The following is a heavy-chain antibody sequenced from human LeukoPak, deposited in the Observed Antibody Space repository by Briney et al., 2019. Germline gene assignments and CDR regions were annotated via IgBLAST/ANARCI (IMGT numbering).Heavy chain of an antibody. Sequence: GGSLRLSCATSGFTFSSFGVHWVRQAPGKGLEWLAVISFDGSNKYYADSVKGRCTISRDNSKNTLYLQMNSLRVEDTAMYYCAKDQDQPGEWLTGMDVWGQGTTVTVSS. J-gene: IGHJ6*02. CDR3: AKDQDQPGEWLTGMDV. CDR2: ISFDGSNK. V-gene: IGHV3-30*18. CDR1: GFTFSSFG. D-gene: IGHD2-2*01.